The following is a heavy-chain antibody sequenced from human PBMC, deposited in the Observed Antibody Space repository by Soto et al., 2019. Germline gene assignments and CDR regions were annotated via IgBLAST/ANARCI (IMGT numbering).Heavy chain of an antibody. D-gene: IGHD3-10*01. V-gene: IGHV3-7*01. CDR3: ARSWFGSLYAFDI. CDR2: IKQDGSEK. J-gene: IGHJ3*02. CDR1: GFTFSSYA. Sequence: PGGSLRLSCEASGFTFSSYAMCWVRQTPGKGLEWVANIKQDGSEKYYVDSVKGRFTISRDNAKNSLYLQMNSLRAEDTVVYYCARSWFGSLYAFDIWGQGTMVTVSS.